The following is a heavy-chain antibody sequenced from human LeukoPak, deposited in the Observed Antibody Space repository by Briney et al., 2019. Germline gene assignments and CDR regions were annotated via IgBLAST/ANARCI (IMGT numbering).Heavy chain of an antibody. D-gene: IGHD3-10*01. CDR3: TRDGGDYGASGSYPDY. CDR1: GVTFSRLV. V-gene: IGHV1-69*13. J-gene: IGHJ4*02. CDR2: IIPYFGTS. Sequence: ASVKVSCKASGVTFSRLVVSWVRQAPGQGLEWMGQIIPYFGTSNYAQNFQGRVTLTADEATNTAYMELNRLRSDDTAVFYCTRDGGDYGASGSYPDYWGQGTLVTVSS.